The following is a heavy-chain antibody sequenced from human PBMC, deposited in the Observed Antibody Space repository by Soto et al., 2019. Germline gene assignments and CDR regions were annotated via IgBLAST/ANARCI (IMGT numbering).Heavy chain of an antibody. D-gene: IGHD3-9*01. CDR3: ARHSHPHYDILTGPHYFDY. J-gene: IGHJ4*02. CDR1: GGSISSYY. Sequence: QVQLQESGPGLVKPSETLSLTCTVSGGSISSYYWSWIRQPPGKGLEWIGYIYYSGSTNYNPSLMSRVTISADTSKNQFSLKLSSVTAADTAVYYCARHSHPHYDILTGPHYFDYWGQGTLVNGSS. V-gene: IGHV4-59*08. CDR2: IYYSGST.